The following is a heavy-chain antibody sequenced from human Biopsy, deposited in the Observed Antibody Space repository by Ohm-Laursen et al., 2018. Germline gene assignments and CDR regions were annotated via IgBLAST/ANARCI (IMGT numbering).Heavy chain of an antibody. CDR3: VRGYSSSWSGYLDH. Sequence: SLRLSCSASGFTFDDHVMHWVRQAPGKGLEWVSGISWDGGSEGYADSVKGRFTISRDNAKNSLFLQMNSLTTEDTALYYCVRGYSSSWSGYLDHWGQGTPVTVSS. D-gene: IGHD3-3*01. CDR1: GFTFDDHV. J-gene: IGHJ4*02. V-gene: IGHV3-9*01. CDR2: ISWDGGSE.